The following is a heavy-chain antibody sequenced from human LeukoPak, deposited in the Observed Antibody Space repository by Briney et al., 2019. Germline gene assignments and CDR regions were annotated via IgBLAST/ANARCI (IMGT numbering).Heavy chain of an antibody. CDR2: IFYSGST. Sequence: SETLSLTCTVSGGSISSGGYYWTWIRQHPGKGLEWIGYIFYSGSTYYNPSLKSRLTISVDTSKDQFSLKLSSVTAADTAVYYCARIDTTMLTTWGQGTLVTVSS. V-gene: IGHV4-31*03. J-gene: IGHJ4*02. CDR3: ARIDTTMLTT. D-gene: IGHD5-18*01. CDR1: GGSISSGGYY.